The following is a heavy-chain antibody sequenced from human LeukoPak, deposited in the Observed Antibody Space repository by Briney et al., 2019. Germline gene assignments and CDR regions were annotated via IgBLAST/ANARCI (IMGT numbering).Heavy chain of an antibody. J-gene: IGHJ4*02. Sequence: PSETLSLTCTVSGGSISSYYWSWIRQPPGKGLEWIGYIYYSGSTNYNPSHKSRVTISVDTSKNQFSLKLSSVTAADTAVYYCARVRGTRITMVRGASYYFDYWGQGTLVTVSS. CDR3: ARVRGTRITMVRGASYYFDY. V-gene: IGHV4-59*01. CDR1: GGSISSYY. CDR2: IYYSGST. D-gene: IGHD3-10*01.